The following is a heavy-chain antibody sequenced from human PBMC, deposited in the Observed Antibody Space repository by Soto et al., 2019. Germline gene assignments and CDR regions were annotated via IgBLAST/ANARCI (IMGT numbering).Heavy chain of an antibody. D-gene: IGHD3-16*02. J-gene: IGHJ3*01. CDR3: AHIIITYGGVIDDDAFDF. CDR1: GFSLTTTGVG. CDR2: IYWDDDR. Sequence: QITLKESGPTLVRPTQTLTLTCTFSGFSLTTTGVGVGWIRQPPGEALDWLAVIYWDDDRRYSPSLRSRLTITKETPKNQVVLTMTNMDPVDTAIYYFAHIIITYGGVIDDDAFDFWGQGKLVTVSS. V-gene: IGHV2-5*02.